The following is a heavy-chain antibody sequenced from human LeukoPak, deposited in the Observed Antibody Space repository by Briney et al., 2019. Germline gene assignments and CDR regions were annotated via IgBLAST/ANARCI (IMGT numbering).Heavy chain of an antibody. CDR1: GESLSGYY. CDR2: INHSGGT. Sequence: SETLSLTCVVYGESLSGYYCNWIRQPPGKGLEWIGEINHSGGTNYNPSLKSRVTISVDTSKNQFSLKLSSVTAADTAVYYCAREDGYNSAVDYWGQGTLVTVSS. CDR3: AREDGYNSAVDY. D-gene: IGHD5-24*01. V-gene: IGHV4-34*09. J-gene: IGHJ4*02.